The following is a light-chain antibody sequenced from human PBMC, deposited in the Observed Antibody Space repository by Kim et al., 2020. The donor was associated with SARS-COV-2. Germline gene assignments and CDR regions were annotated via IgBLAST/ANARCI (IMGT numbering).Light chain of an antibody. Sequence: SYELTQPPSVSVSPGQTASITCSGDNLGDKYACWYQQKPGQSPVLVIYQDSKRPSGIPERFSGSNSGNTATLTISGTQARDEADYYCQAWDSSTYVFGTGTKVTVL. CDR1: NLGDKY. J-gene: IGLJ1*01. CDR3: QAWDSSTYV. CDR2: QDS. V-gene: IGLV3-1*01.